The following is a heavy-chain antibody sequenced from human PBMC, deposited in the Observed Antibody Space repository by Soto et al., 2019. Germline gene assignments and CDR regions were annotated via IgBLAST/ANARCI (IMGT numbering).Heavy chain of an antibody. CDR1: GYSFTSYC. Sequence: PVESLTTSCKGYGYSFTSYCIIWVLQMHGKRPECVGSIDPSDSYTNYSPSFQGHVTISADKSISTAYLHWSSLKASDTAMYYCASQLVVTAATQVPYYYYGMDVWGQGTTVTVSS. CDR3: ASQLVVTAATQVPYYYYGMDV. D-gene: IGHD2-2*01. CDR2: IDPSDSYT. V-gene: IGHV5-10-1*01. J-gene: IGHJ6*02.